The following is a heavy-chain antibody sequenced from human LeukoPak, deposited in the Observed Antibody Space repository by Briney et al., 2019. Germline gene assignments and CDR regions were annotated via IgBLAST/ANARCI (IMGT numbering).Heavy chain of an antibody. J-gene: IGHJ5*02. Sequence: SETLSLTCTVSGGSISSSNYYWSWIRQPPGKGLEWIGEINHSGSTNYNPSLKSRVTISVDTSKNQFSLKLSSVTAADTAVYYCARAAGIAVALKGWFDPWGQGTLVTVSS. CDR1: GGSISSSNYY. CDR3: ARAAGIAVALKGWFDP. CDR2: INHSGST. V-gene: IGHV4-39*07. D-gene: IGHD6-19*01.